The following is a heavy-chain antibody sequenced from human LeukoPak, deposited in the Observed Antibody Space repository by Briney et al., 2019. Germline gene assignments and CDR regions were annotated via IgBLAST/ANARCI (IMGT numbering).Heavy chain of an antibody. J-gene: IGHJ6*04. CDR1: GFTFSSYA. CDR3: AELGITMIGGV. CDR2: ISGSGGST. D-gene: IGHD3-10*02. V-gene: IGHV3-23*01. Sequence: GGSLRLSCAASGFTFSSYAMSWVRQAPGKGLEWVSAISGSGGSTYYADSVKGRFTISRDNAKNPLYLQMNSLRAEDTAVYYCAELGITMIGGVWGKGTTVTISS.